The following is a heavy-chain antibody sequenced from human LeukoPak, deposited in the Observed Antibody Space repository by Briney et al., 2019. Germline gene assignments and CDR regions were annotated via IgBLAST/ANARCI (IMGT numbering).Heavy chain of an antibody. J-gene: IGHJ6*02. CDR3: ARGRGAGYAFAYYYYYMDV. D-gene: IGHD2-2*01. CDR2: INHSGST. Sequence: SETLSLTCDVYGGSLSDYYWVWIRQSPGKGLEWIGEINHSGSTNYNPSLASRVTISIDTSKDQFSLKLTSVTAADTAVFFCARGRGAGYAFAYYYYYMDVWGQGTTVTVSS. V-gene: IGHV4-34*01. CDR1: GGSLSDYY.